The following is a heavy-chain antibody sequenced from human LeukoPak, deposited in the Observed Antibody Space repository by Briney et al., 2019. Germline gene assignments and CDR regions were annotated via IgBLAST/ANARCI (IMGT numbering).Heavy chain of an antibody. CDR3: ARHRGVVTHAFDI. CDR2: IYTSGST. D-gene: IGHD4-23*01. V-gene: IGHV4-61*02. Sequence: SETLSLTCTVSGGSISSGSYYWSWIRQPAGKGLEWIGRIYTSGSTNYNPSLKSRVTISVDTSKNQFSLKLSSVTAADTAVYYCARHRGVVTHAFDIWGQGTMVTVSS. CDR1: GGSISSGSYY. J-gene: IGHJ3*02.